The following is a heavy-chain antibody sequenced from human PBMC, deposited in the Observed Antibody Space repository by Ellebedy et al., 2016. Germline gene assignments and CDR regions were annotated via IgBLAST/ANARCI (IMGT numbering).Heavy chain of an antibody. CDR2: ISYEGRNK. CDR1: GFAFSSYA. CDR3: AKRSCTGDCSTGDWFDP. J-gene: IGHJ5*02. Sequence: GESLKISXAASGFAFSSYAMHWVRQAPGKGLEWVAVISYEGRNKYYPDSVKGRFTISRDNSKNTLYLQMNSLRAEDTAVYYCAKRSCTGDCSTGDWFDPWGQGTLVTVSS. D-gene: IGHD2-8*02. V-gene: IGHV3-30*04.